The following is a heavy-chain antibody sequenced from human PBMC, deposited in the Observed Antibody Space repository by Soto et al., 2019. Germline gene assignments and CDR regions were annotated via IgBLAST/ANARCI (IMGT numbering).Heavy chain of an antibody. CDR3: ARHNGMDV. J-gene: IGHJ6*02. V-gene: IGHV5-10-1*01. CDR2: IDPTDSYT. Sequence: GASLKISCKGSGHSFTTYWITWVRQMPGKGLEWMGRIDPTDSYTNYSPSFQGHVTISADKSISTAYLQWSSLKASDTAMYYCARHNGMDVWGQGTTVTVSS. CDR1: GHSFTTYW.